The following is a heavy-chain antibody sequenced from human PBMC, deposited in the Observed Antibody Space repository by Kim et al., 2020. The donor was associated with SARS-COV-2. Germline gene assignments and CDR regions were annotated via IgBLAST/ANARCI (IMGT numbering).Heavy chain of an antibody. D-gene: IGHD6-13*01. Sequence: VKGRFTNARDNAKNSLYLQMNSLRAEDTAVYYCARDPLTIAAAGTEWFDPWGQGTLVTVSS. J-gene: IGHJ5*02. CDR3: ARDPLTIAAAGTEWFDP. V-gene: IGHV3-21*01.